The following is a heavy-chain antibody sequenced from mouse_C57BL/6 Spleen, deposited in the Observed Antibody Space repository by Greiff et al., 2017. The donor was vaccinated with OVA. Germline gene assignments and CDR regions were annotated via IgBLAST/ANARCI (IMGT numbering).Heavy chain of an antibody. CDR1: GFTFSDAW. CDR3: TRDGYYDYDGGYFDV. J-gene: IGHJ1*03. D-gene: IGHD2-4*01. Sequence: EVKLEESGGGLVQPGGSMKLSCAASGFTFSDAWMDWVRQSPEKGLEWVAEIRNKANNHATYYAVSVKGRFTISSDHSKSRVYLQMNSLRAEDTGIYYWTRDGYYDYDGGYFDVWGTGTTVTVSS. V-gene: IGHV6-6*01. CDR2: IRNKANNHAT.